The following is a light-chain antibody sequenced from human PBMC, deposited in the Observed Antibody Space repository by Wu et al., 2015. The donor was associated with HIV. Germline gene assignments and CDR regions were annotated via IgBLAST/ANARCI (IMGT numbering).Light chain of an antibody. CDR2: WAS. Sequence: DIQMTQSPSTLSASVGERVTMTCRASESLNNRLAWYQQKPGKAPQLLIYWASSLERGPDSRFSGSGSETEFTLTITSLQPDDFATYYCQQYSSYSAWTFGLGTKVEIK. V-gene: IGKV1-5*03. J-gene: IGKJ1*01. CDR3: QQYSSYSAWT. CDR1: ESLNNR.